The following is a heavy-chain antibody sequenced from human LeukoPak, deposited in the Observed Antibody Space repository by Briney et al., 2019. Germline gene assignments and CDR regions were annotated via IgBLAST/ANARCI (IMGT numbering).Heavy chain of an antibody. CDR2: IIPIFGTA. D-gene: IGHD6-19*01. CDR1: GGTFSRYA. V-gene: IGHV1-69*01. Sequence: EASVKVSCKASGGTFSRYAISWVRQAPGQGLEWMGGIIPIFGTANYAQKFQGRVTITADESTSTAYMELRSLRSDDTAVYYCARALGIAVAGRTDYWGQGTLVTVSS. J-gene: IGHJ4*02. CDR3: ARALGIAVAGRTDY.